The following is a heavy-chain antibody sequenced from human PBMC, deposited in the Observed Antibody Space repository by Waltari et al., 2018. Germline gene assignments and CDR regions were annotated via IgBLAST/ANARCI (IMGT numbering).Heavy chain of an antibody. V-gene: IGHV1-2*02. D-gene: IGHD2-2*01. J-gene: IGHJ4*02. CDR1: GCIFTGIY. CDR3: ARGSSRVDF. CDR2: INPHSGDT. Sequence: QVQLVQSGAEVRKPGASVKVSCKASGCIFTGIYINWVRKAPGQGFEWMGWINPHSGDTNYAQKFRGRITMTRDTAITTAYIELSSLTSDDTAVYYCARGSSRVDFWGQGTLVTVSS.